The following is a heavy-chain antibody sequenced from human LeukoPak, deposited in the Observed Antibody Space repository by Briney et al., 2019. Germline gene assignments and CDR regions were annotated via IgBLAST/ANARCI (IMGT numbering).Heavy chain of an antibody. Sequence: GASVKVSCKASGYTFIGYYMHWVRQAPGQGLEWMGWINPNRGGTNYAQKFQGRVTMTRDTSISTAYMELSRLRSDDTAVYYCARGDSGYDYGFDNWGQGTLVTVSS. J-gene: IGHJ4*02. V-gene: IGHV1-2*02. CDR1: GYTFIGYY. CDR2: INPNRGGT. CDR3: ARGDSGYDYGFDN. D-gene: IGHD5-12*01.